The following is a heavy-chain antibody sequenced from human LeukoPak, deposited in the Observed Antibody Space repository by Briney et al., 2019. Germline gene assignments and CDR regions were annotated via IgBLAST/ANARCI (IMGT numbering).Heavy chain of an antibody. CDR2: IYSGGST. V-gene: IGHV3-66*01. D-gene: IGHD2-21*01. CDR3: ANTGSYSVY. CDR1: GFTVSSNY. J-gene: IGHJ4*02. Sequence: GGSLRLSCAASGFTVSSNYMSWVRQAPGKGLEWVSVIYSGGSTYYADSVKGRFTISRDNSNDTLFLQMNSLRVEDTAVYYCANTGSYSVYWGQGTLVTVSS.